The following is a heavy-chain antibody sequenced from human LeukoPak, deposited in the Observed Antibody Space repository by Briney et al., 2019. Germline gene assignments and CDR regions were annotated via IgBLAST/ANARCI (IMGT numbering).Heavy chain of an antibody. CDR3: ARLRPERGLKYGMDV. D-gene: IGHD1-14*01. J-gene: IGHJ6*02. CDR1: GYSFTSYW. Sequence: GESLKISCKGSGYSFTSYWIGWVRQMPGKGLEWMGIVYPGDSDTRYSPSFQGQVTISADKSISTAYLQWSSLKASDTAMYYCARLRPERGLKYGMDVWGQGTTVTVSS. CDR2: VYPGDSDT. V-gene: IGHV5-51*01.